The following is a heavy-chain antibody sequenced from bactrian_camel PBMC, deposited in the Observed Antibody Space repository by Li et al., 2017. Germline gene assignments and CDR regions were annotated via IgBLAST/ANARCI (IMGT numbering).Heavy chain of an antibody. CDR1: GFTFSRYY. CDR3: AAADPAGDCDSASEYNY. V-gene: IGHV3S44*01. Sequence: VQLVESGGGLVTPGGSLRLSCAASGFTFSRYYMSWVRQAPDKEREGVAAVSNDGRTTYADSVKGRAIISQDNSKNNLFLEIHSLKAEDSAMYYCAAADPAGDCDSASEYNYWGQGTQVTVS. CDR2: VSNDGRT. J-gene: IGHJ4*01. D-gene: IGHD4*01.